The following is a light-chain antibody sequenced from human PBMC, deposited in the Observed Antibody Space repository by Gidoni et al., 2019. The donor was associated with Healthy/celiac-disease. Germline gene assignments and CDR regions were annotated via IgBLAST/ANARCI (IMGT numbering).Light chain of an antibody. Sequence: QSVLTQPPSASGTPGQRVTISCSGSSSNIGSNSVYCYQQLPGTAPKLLLSRNNQRPPGVPDRFSASKSGTSASLAISGLRSEDEADYYCAAWDDSLSVYWVFGGGTKLXV. CDR2: RNN. CDR1: SSNIGSNS. V-gene: IGLV1-47*01. J-gene: IGLJ3*02. CDR3: AAWDDSLSVYWV.